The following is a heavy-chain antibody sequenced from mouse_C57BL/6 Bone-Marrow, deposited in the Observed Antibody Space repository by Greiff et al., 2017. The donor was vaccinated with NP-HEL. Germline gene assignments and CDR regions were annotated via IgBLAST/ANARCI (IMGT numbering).Heavy chain of an antibody. CDR2: ISSGSSTI. Sequence: EVQGVESGGGLVKPGGSLKLSCAASGFTFSDYGMHWVRQAPEKGLECVAYISSGSSTIYYADAAKGRFTISRDNAKNTLFLQMTSLRSEDTAMYYCAGPITTVWYFDVWGTGTTVTVSS. CDR1: GFTFSDYG. V-gene: IGHV5-17*01. D-gene: IGHD1-1*01. J-gene: IGHJ1*03. CDR3: AGPITTVWYFDV.